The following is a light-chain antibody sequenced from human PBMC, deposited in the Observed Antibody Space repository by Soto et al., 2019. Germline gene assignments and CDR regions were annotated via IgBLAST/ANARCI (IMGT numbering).Light chain of an antibody. J-gene: IGLJ1*01. CDR1: SSDVGGYNY. V-gene: IGLV2-14*01. CDR2: EVS. Sequence: QSALTQPASVSGSLVQSITISVTGTSSDVGGYNYVSWYQQYTGKAPKFMIYEVSNRPSGVSNRFSGSKSGHTASLTISGLQEEDEADYYCSSHTSTSPYVFGTGTQLTVL. CDR3: SSHTSTSPYV.